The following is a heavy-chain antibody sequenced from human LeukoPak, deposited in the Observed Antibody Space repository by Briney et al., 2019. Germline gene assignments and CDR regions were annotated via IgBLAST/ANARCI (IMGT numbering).Heavy chain of an antibody. J-gene: IGHJ4*02. D-gene: IGHD2-21*02. Sequence: GGSLRLSCAASGFTFSGSAMHWVRQASGKGLEWVGRIRSKANSYATAYAASVKGRFTISRDDSKNTAYLQMNSLKTEDTAVYYCAKTRVTYFDYWGQGTLVTVSS. CDR1: GFTFSGSA. CDR2: IRSKANSYAT. CDR3: AKTRVTYFDY. V-gene: IGHV3-73*01.